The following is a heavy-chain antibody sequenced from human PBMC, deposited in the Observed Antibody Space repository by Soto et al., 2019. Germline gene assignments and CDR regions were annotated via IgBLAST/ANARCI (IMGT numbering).Heavy chain of an antibody. D-gene: IGHD1-7*01. CDR1: GFTFSSYS. CDR2: ISSSSSTI. CDR3: ARWTGTPPFDY. Sequence: PGGSLRLSCAASGFTFSSYSMNWVRQAPGKGLEWVSYISSSSSTIYYADSVKGRFTISRDNARNSLYLQMNSLRAEDTAVYYWARWTGTPPFDYWGQGTLVTVSP. V-gene: IGHV3-48*01. J-gene: IGHJ4*02.